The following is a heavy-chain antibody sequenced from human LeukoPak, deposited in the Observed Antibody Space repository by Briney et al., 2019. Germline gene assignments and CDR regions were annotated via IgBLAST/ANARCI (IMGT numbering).Heavy chain of an antibody. CDR2: IYYSGST. Sequence: SGTLSLTCAVSGGSVSSGSYYWSWIRQPPGKGLEWIGYIYYSGSTNYNPSLKSRVTISVDTSKNQFSLKLSSVTAADTAVYYCANPRRFGELLPDYWGQGTLVTVSS. CDR3: ANPRRFGELLPDY. J-gene: IGHJ4*02. CDR1: GGSVSSGSYY. D-gene: IGHD3-10*01. V-gene: IGHV4-61*01.